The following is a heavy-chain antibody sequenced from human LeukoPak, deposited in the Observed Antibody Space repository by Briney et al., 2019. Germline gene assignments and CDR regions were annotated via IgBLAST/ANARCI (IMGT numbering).Heavy chain of an antibody. D-gene: IGHD3-22*01. CDR3: AKDRARYYYDSSGYHSDAFNI. V-gene: IGHV3-7*01. CDR2: IKKDVRAK. CDR1: GFTFSTYW. Sequence: GGSLRLSSGDSGFTFSTYWMGWVRPTPEKGLEWVADIKKDVRAKYYVDSVKGRFTISRDTAKNSLFLQMDSLRVEDTAIYYCAKDRARYYYDSSGYHSDAFNIWGEGPRVTGSS. J-gene: IGHJ3*02.